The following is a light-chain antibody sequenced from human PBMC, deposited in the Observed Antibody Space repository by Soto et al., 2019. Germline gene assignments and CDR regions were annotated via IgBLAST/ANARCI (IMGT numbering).Light chain of an antibody. Sequence: QSALTQPASVSGSPGQSITISCTGTVSDIGSYYYVSWYQHHPGKAPQLIIYGVTNRPSGISSRFSGSKSGNTASLTISGLQAEDEADYYCSSYVSSSIVVFGGGTKVTAL. CDR3: SSYVSSSIVV. CDR1: VSDIGSYYY. V-gene: IGLV2-14*01. CDR2: GVT. J-gene: IGLJ3*02.